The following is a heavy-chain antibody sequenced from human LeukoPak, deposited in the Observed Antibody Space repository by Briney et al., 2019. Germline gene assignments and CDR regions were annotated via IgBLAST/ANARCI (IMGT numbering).Heavy chain of an antibody. V-gene: IGHV3-23*01. D-gene: IGHD2-2*01. Sequence: GGSLRLSCAASGFTFRSYWMSWVRQAPGKGLEWVSAISGSGGSTYYADSVKGRSTISRDNSKNTLYLQMNSLRAEDTAVYYCAKVGQYQLLFEAYFDYWGQGALVTVSS. CDR1: GFTFRSYW. J-gene: IGHJ4*02. CDR2: ISGSGGST. CDR3: AKVGQYQLLFEAYFDY.